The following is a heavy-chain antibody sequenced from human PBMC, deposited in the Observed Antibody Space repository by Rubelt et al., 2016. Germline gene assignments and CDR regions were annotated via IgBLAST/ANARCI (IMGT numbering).Heavy chain of an antibody. CDR1: GGSFIGYY. V-gene: IGHV4-34*01. CDR3: ATGTTVTTGLAY. CDR2: INHRGST. Sequence: QVQLQQWGAGLLKPSETLSLTCAVYGGSFIGYYWSWIRQPPGKGLEWIGEINHRGSTNYNPSLTSRVTISVDTSMNQFSLKRTSVTAADTAVYYCATGTTVTTGLAYWGQGTLVTVSS. D-gene: IGHD4-17*01. J-gene: IGHJ4*02.